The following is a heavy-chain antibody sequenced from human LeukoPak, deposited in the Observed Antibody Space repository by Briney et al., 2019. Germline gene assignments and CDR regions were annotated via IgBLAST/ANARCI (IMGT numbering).Heavy chain of an antibody. CDR1: GGSISSSSYY. V-gene: IGHV4-39*01. Sequence: SETLSLTCTVSGGSISSSSYYWGWIRQPPGKGLEWIGSIYYSGSTYYNPSLKSRVTISVDTSKNQFSLKLSSVTAADTAVYYCARHTCSGGSRYIDIWGQGTMVTVFS. CDR3: ARHTCSGGSRYIDI. J-gene: IGHJ3*02. D-gene: IGHD2-15*01. CDR2: IYYSGST.